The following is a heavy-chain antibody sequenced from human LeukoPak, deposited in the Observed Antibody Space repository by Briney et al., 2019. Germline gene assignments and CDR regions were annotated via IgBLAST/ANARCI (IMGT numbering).Heavy chain of an antibody. D-gene: IGHD3-10*01. Sequence: KPSETLSLTSTDSGGSIINYYWSWIRQPPGKGLEWIGYIYYSGSTNYNPSLKSRVTISVDTSKNQFSLKLNSVTAADTAVYYCARRAYGSGSFNRCDFDYWGQGTLVAVSS. V-gene: IGHV4-59*08. CDR3: ARRAYGSGSFNRCDFDY. CDR1: GGSIINYY. J-gene: IGHJ4*02. CDR2: IYYSGST.